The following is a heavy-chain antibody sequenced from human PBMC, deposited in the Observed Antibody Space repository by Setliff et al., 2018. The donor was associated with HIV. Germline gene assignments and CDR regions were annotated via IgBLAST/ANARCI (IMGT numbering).Heavy chain of an antibody. D-gene: IGHD3-9*01. CDR1: GGSISTYY. Sequence: SETLSLTCTVSGGSISTYYWSWVRQAPRKGLEWIGYIYYSGNTKYNPSLKSRIYISIDTSKNQFFLKLNSVTAADTAVYYCARDRGGYYDILTGYYTQSYFFDYWGQGTLVTVSS. J-gene: IGHJ4*02. CDR2: IYYSGNT. CDR3: ARDRGGYYDILTGYYTQSYFFDY. V-gene: IGHV4-59*01.